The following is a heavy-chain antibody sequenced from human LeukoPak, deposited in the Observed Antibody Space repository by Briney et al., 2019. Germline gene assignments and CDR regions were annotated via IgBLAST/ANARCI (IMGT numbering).Heavy chain of an antibody. CDR2: ISAYNGNT. V-gene: IGHV1-18*01. J-gene: IGHJ6*02. Sequence: ASVKVSCKASGYTFTSYGISWVRQAPGQGLEWMGWISAYNGNTNYAQKLQGRVTMTTDTSTSTAYMELRSLRSDDTAVYHCARDSVSDFWSGYYSAYYYGMDVWGQGTTVTVSS. CDR3: ARDSVSDFWSGYYSAYYYGMDV. D-gene: IGHD3-3*01. CDR1: GYTFTSYG.